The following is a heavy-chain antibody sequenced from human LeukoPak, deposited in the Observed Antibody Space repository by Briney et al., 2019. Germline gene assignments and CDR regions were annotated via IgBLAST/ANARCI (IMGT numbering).Heavy chain of an antibody. CDR1: GGSISSTNW. D-gene: IGHD3-10*01. V-gene: IGHV4-4*02. CDR3: ARGWHGSGSPLDY. CDR2: ISLSGVT. Sequence: SETLSLTCGVSGGSISSTNWWSWVRQPPGQGLEWIGEISLSGVTNYNPSLKSRVTMSLDRSKNHLSLTLTSVTAADTAVYYCARGWHGSGSPLDYWGRGTLVTVSS. J-gene: IGHJ4*02.